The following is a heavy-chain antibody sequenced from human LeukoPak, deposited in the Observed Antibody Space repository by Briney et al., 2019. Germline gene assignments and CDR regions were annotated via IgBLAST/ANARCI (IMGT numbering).Heavy chain of an antibody. J-gene: IGHJ4*02. CDR1: GFTFSSCG. V-gene: IGHV3-30*02. Sequence: EAGGSLRLSCAASGFTFSSCGFHWVRQAPGKGLEWVAFIRYDGSNKYYADSVKGRFTISRDNSKNTLYLQMNSLRAEDTAVYYCAKGRRAPLVGTITKSWIDYWGQGTLVTVSS. CDR2: IRYDGSNK. CDR3: AKGRRAPLVGTITKSWIDY. D-gene: IGHD1-7*01.